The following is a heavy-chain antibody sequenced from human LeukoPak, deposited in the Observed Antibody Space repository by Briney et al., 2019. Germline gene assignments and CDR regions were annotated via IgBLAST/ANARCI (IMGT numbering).Heavy chain of an antibody. D-gene: IGHD2-21*02. V-gene: IGHV3-21*01. J-gene: IGHJ4*02. CDR1: GFTFSSYS. CDR3: ARGTFCGGGDCYFFDF. CDR2: ISSSSSYI. Sequence: GGSLRLSCAASGFTFSSYSMNGVRQAPGKGLEWVSSISSSSSYIYYADSVKGRFTISRDNSKNTLYLQMNSLRAEDTAVFYCARGTFCGGGDCYFFDFWGQGTLVTVSS.